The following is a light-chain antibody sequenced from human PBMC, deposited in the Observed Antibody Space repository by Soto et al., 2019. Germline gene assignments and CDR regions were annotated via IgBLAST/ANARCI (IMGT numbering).Light chain of an antibody. CDR3: QQNYSLPVT. J-gene: IGKJ5*01. CDR1: QSISNW. Sequence: DIKMTQSPSTLSASVGDRVTITCRASQSISNWLAWYQQRPGKAPKLLIYAASTLESGVPSRFSGSGSGTHFTLTIAGLQAADFATYYCQQNYSLPVTFGQGTRLEIK. V-gene: IGKV1-5*01. CDR2: AAS.